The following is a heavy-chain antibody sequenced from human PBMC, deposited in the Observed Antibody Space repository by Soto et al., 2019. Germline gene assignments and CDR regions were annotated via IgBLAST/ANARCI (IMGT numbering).Heavy chain of an antibody. CDR2: INHSGST. CDR3: ARRGLHWTPWDNWFDP. D-gene: IGHD4-4*01. CDR1: GGSFSGYY. Sequence: SETLSLTXAVYGGSFSGYYWSWIRQPPGKGLEWIGEINHSGSTSYNPSLKSRVTISVDTSKNQFSLKLSSVTAADTAVYYCARRGLHWTPWDNWFDPWGQGTLVTVSS. J-gene: IGHJ5*02. V-gene: IGHV4-34*01.